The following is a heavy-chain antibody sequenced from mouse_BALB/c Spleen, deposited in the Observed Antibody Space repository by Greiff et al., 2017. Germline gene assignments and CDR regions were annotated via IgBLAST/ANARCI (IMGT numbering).Heavy chain of an antibody. D-gene: IGHD1-1*01. J-gene: IGHJ2*01. V-gene: IGHV14-3*02. CDR1: GFNIKDTY. CDR3: ARKYYYGSTPFDY. CDR2: IDPANGNT. Sequence: DVKLVESGAELVKPGASVKLSCTASGFNIKDTYMHWVKQRPEQGLEWIGRIDPANGNTKYDPKFQGKATITADTSSNTAYLQLSSLTSEDTAVYYCARKYYYGSTPFDYWGQGTTLTVSS.